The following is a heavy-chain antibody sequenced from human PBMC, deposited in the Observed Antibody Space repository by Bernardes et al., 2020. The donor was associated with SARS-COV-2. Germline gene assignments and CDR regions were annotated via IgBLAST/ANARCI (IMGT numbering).Heavy chain of an antibody. CDR1: GGPITSYY. D-gene: IGHD2-8*02. CDR3: ARRPPGSTNTHCSGSVCTNYYHHYGLDV. Sequence: SETLSLTCTVSGGPITSYYWNWIRQSPGKGLEWIGHVHSTGRTDYNPSLKSRLSISVDTSKNQFSLKLNSVTAADTAVYFCARRPPGSTNTHCSGSVCTNYYHHYGLDVWGQGTTVTVSS. CDR2: VHSTGRT. J-gene: IGHJ6*02. V-gene: IGHV4-4*08.